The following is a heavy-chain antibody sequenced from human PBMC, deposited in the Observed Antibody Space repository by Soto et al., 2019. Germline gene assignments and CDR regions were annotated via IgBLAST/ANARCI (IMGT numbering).Heavy chain of an antibody. D-gene: IGHD2-2*02. CDR1: GESISSSSYY. V-gene: IGHV4-39*07. CDR2: IYYSGRT. CDR3: ARGVEYCSSTSCYTYGYYYYGMDV. Sequence: SETLSLTCIVSGESISSSSYYWGWIRQPPGKGLEWIGSIYYSGRTYYNPSFKSRVTISIDTSKNQFSLKLSSVTAADTAVYYCARGVEYCSSTSCYTYGYYYYGMDVWGQGTTVTVSS. J-gene: IGHJ6*02.